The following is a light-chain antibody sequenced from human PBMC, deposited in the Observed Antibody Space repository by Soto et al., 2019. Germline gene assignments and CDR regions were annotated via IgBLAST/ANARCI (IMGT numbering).Light chain of an antibody. Sequence: QSALTQPPSASGSPGQSVAISCTGTSSDVGGYDYVSWYQQHPGKPPKLMIYEVNKRPSGVPDRFSGSKSGNTASLTVSGLQAEDEADYYCSSYGGKNNLVFGGGTKLTVL. CDR3: SSYGGKNNLV. V-gene: IGLV2-8*01. CDR1: SSDVGGYDY. J-gene: IGLJ2*01. CDR2: EVN.